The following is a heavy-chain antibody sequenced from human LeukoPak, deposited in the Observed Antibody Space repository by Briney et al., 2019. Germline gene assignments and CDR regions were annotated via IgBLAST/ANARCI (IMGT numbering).Heavy chain of an antibody. V-gene: IGHV4-59*01. D-gene: IGHD5-18*01. CDR3: ARTASRTGYYYYFGMDV. J-gene: IGHJ6*02. CDR2: IYYSGST. CDR1: GDSISSDY. Sequence: SETLSLTCAVSGDSISSDYWNWIRQPPGKGLEWIGYIYYSGSTTYNPSLQSRVTISVDTSENQLSLKLNSVTGADTAVYYCARTASRTGYYYYFGMDVWGQGTTVTVSS.